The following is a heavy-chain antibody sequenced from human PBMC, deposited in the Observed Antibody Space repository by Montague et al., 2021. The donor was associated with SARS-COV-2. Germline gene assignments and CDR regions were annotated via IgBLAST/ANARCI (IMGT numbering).Heavy chain of an antibody. CDR3: ARLESTRGVIIRGAFHI. Sequence: SETLSLTCSASGDSITNSRYYWGWIRQPPGKGLKWIGTIYYSGSAYYNPSLKSRVTISVDTSKDQFSLKLNSVTATDTAVYYCARLESTRGVIIRGAFHIWGQGTKVTVSS. CDR1: GDSITNSRYY. V-gene: IGHV4-39*01. J-gene: IGHJ3*02. CDR2: IYYSGSA. D-gene: IGHD3-10*01.